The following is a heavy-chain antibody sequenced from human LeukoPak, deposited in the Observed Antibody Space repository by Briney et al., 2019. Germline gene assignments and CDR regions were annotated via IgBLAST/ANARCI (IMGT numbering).Heavy chain of an antibody. D-gene: IGHD3-10*01. J-gene: IGHJ4*02. CDR3: AKRGFGEFTFDY. CDR1: GFTFSSYA. CDR2: ISGSGGST. V-gene: IGHV3-23*01. Sequence: GGSLRLSCAASGFTFSSYAMSWVRQAPGKGLEWVSAISGSGGSTYYADSVKGRFTISRDNSKNTLYLQMNGLRAEDTAVYYCAKRGFGEFTFDYWGQGTLVTVSS.